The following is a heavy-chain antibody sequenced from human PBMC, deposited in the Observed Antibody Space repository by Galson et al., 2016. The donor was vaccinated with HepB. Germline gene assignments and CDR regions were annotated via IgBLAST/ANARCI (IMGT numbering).Heavy chain of an antibody. CDR3: AKERLVRRIFDH. CDR2: VSTRRTA. V-gene: IGHV3-23*01. D-gene: IGHD1-1*01. Sequence: SLRLSCAASGFVFSNFGLSWVRQAPGKGLEWVAGVSTRRTAYYSDSGQGRFTISRDKSNNTLYLQMNGLRAEDTAVYYCAKERLVRRIFDHWGQGTLLTVSS. J-gene: IGHJ5*02. CDR1: GFVFSNFG.